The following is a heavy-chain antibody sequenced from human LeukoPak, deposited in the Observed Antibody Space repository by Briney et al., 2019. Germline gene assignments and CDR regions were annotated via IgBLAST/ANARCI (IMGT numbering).Heavy chain of an antibody. CDR2: ISSSGSTI. CDR3: ARQNLYGDYPDY. J-gene: IGHJ4*02. V-gene: IGHV3-11*04. Sequence: GGSLRLXCAASGFTFSDYYMSWIRQAPGKGLEWVSYISSSGSTIYYADSVKGRFTISRDNAKNSLYLQMNSLRAEDTAVYYCARQNLYGDYPDYWGQGTLVTVSS. D-gene: IGHD4-17*01. CDR1: GFTFSDYY.